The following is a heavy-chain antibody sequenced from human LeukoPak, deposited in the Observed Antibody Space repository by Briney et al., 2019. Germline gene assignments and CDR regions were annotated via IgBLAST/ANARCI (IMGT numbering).Heavy chain of an antibody. V-gene: IGHV3-20*04. J-gene: IGHJ6*03. CDR2: INWNGGST. CDR1: GFTFEDYG. D-gene: IGHD1-26*01. CDR3: ARDGSVVGARYMDV. Sequence: PGGPLKLSCAASGFTFEDYGMSWFRQAPGKGLKWVSGINWNGGSTGYADSVKGRFTISRDNAKNSLYLQMNSLRAEDTALYYCARDGSVVGARYMDVWGKGTTVTVSS.